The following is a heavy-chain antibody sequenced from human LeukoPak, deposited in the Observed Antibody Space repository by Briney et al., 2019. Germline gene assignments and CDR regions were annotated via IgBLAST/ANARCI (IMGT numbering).Heavy chain of an antibody. Sequence: SQTLSLTCAISGDSVSSNSAAWNWIRQSPSRGLEWLGRTYYRSKWYNDYAVSVKSRITINPDTSKNQFSLQLNSVTPEDTAVYYCARGPDCSSTSCYNDAFDIWGQGTMVTVSS. V-gene: IGHV6-1*01. J-gene: IGHJ3*02. CDR3: ARGPDCSSTSCYNDAFDI. D-gene: IGHD2-2*02. CDR1: GDSVSSNSAA. CDR2: TYYRSKWYN.